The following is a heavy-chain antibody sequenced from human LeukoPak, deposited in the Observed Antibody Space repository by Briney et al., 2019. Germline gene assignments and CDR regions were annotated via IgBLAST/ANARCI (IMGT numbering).Heavy chain of an antibody. J-gene: IGHJ4*02. CDR3: AKVRDYDSSGYSDY. CDR2: ISGSGGST. D-gene: IGHD3-22*01. V-gene: IGHV3-23*01. Sequence: HAEGSLRLSCAASGFTFSSYAMSWVRQAPGKGLEWVSAISGSGGSTYYVDSVKGRFTISRDNFKNTLYLQMNSLRAEDTAVYYCAKVRDYDSSGYSDYWGQGNLVTVSS. CDR1: GFTFSSYA.